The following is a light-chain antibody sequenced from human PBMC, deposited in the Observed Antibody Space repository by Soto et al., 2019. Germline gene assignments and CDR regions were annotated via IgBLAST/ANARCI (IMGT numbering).Light chain of an antibody. V-gene: IGKV3-15*01. CDR1: QSVSSN. Sequence: EIVMTQSPATLSLSPGERATLSCRASQSVSSNLAWYQQKPGQAPRLLIYGASTRATGNPARFSGSGSGTEFTLTISSLQSEDFAVYYCQQYNNWPPWTFGQGTKVEIK. CDR2: GAS. J-gene: IGKJ1*01. CDR3: QQYNNWPPWT.